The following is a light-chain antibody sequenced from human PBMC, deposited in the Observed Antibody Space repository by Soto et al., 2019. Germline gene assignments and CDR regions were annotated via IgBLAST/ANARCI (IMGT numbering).Light chain of an antibody. V-gene: IGKV1-5*01. J-gene: IGKJ1*01. CDR3: QQFAKSST. CDR1: HNIERW. Sequence: IQMTQSPSTLSASVGDRVTITCRASHNIERWMAWYQQKRGGAPSLLIFDATTLHSGVPSRFSGGGSGTEFTLTINGLQPDDFATYYCQQFAKSSTFGQGTKVDIK. CDR2: DAT.